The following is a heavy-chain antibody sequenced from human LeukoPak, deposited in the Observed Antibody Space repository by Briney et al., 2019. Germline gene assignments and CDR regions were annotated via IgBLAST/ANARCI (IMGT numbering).Heavy chain of an antibody. J-gene: IGHJ4*02. CDR2: ISSSSSYI. CDR3: AREKRNDYYYDSSGYLPLDY. V-gene: IGHV3-21*01. Sequence: GGSLRLSCAASGFTFSSYSMNWVRQAPGKGLEWVSSISSSSSYIYYADSVKGRFTISRDNAKNSLYLQMNSLRAEDTAVYYCAREKRNDYYYDSSGYLPLDYWGQGTLVTVSS. CDR1: GFTFSSYS. D-gene: IGHD3-22*01.